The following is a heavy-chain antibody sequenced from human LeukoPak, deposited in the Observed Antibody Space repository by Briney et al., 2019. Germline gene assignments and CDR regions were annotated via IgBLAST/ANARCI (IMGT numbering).Heavy chain of an antibody. V-gene: IGHV3-21*01. CDR3: ARSSGYCSSTSCPRAY. Sequence: GGSPRLSCVVSGFTFSSYSMNWVRQAPGKGLEWVSSISSSSSYIYYADSMKGRVTISRDNTKNSLYLQMNSLRVEDTAVYYCARSSGYCSSTSCPRAYWGQGTLVTVSS. D-gene: IGHD2-2*01. J-gene: IGHJ4*02. CDR1: GFTFSSYS. CDR2: ISSSSSYI.